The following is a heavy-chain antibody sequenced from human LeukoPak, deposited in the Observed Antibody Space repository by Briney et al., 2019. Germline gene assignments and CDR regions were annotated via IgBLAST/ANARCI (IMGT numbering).Heavy chain of an antibody. CDR3: ARDWSLCSGNNCFYYFDY. V-gene: IGHV6-1*01. D-gene: IGHD2-15*01. CDR2: TYYRSKWFN. CDR1: GETVSSDNAA. Sequence: SQTLSLTCAIGGETVSSDNAAWNWIRQSPSRGLEWLGRTYYRSKWFNDYAVSMRGRININADTSKKQFSLQLNSVTPEDSAVYFCARDWSLCSGNNCFYYFDYWGQGTLVTVSS. J-gene: IGHJ4*02.